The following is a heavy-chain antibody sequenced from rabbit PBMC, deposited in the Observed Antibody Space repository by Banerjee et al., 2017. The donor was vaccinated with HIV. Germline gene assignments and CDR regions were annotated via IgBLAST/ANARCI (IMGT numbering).Heavy chain of an antibody. Sequence: QEQLVESGGGLVTLGGSLKLSCKASGIDFSSYGISWVRQAPGKGLEWIAYINTSSGNTVYASWAKGRFTISKTSSTTVTLQMTSLTAADTATYFCARDLGGVIGWNFNLWGPGTLVTV. V-gene: IGHV1S45*01. CDR3: ARDLGGVIGWNFNL. CDR2: INTSSGNT. D-gene: IGHD1-1*01. J-gene: IGHJ4*01. CDR1: GIDFSSYG.